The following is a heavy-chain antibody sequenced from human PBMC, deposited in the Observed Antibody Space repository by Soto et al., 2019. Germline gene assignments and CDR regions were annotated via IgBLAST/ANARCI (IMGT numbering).Heavy chain of an antibody. CDR1: GFTFSSYG. V-gene: IGHV3-30*18. D-gene: IGHD2-8*01. Sequence: GGSLRLSCAASGFTFSSYGMHWVRQAPGKGLEWVAVISYDGSNKYYADSVKGRFTISRDNSKKTLYLQMNSLRAEETAVYYCAKERGNVPYSYYYGMDVWGKGTTVT. J-gene: IGHJ6*04. CDR3: AKERGNVPYSYYYGMDV. CDR2: ISYDGSNK.